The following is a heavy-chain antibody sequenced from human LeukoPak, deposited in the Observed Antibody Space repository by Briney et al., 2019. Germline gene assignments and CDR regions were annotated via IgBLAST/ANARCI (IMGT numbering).Heavy chain of an antibody. J-gene: IGHJ5*02. CDR1: GYSFTTYW. CDR2: IDPSDSYT. D-gene: IGHD7-27*01. V-gene: IGHV5-10-1*01. Sequence: GESLKISCKGSGYSFTTYWIGWVRQTPGKGLEWMGRIDPSDSYTNYSPSFQGHVNISADKSINTAYLQWSSLKASDTAMYYCARLGSNNYFDPWGQGTLVTVSS. CDR3: ARLGSNNYFDP.